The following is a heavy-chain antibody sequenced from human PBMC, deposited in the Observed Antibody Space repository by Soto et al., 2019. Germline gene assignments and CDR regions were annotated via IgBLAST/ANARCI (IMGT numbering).Heavy chain of an antibody. CDR1: GGSFSGYY. J-gene: IGHJ4*02. D-gene: IGHD3-9*01. V-gene: IGHV4-34*01. Sequence: QVQLQQWGAGLLKPSETLSLTCAVYGGSFSGYYWSWIRQPPGKGLEWIGEINHSGSTNYNPSLTSRVTISVDTSKNQFSLKLSSVTAADTAVYYCARGGDILTGYTYPIDYWGQGTLVTVSS. CDR3: ARGGDILTGYTYPIDY. CDR2: INHSGST.